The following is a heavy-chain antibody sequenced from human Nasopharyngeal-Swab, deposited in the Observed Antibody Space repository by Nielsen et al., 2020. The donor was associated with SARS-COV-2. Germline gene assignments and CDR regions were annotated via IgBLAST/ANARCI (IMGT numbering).Heavy chain of an antibody. D-gene: IGHD1-26*01. V-gene: IGHV1-24*01. Sequence: ASVKVSCKVSGYTLTELSMHWVRQAPGKGLEWMGGFDPEDGETIYAQKFQGRVTMTEDTSTDTAYMELSSLRSEDTAVYYCAKGGSYLGRFDPWGQGTLVTVSS. CDR1: GYTLTELS. CDR2: FDPEDGET. CDR3: AKGGSYLGRFDP. J-gene: IGHJ5*02.